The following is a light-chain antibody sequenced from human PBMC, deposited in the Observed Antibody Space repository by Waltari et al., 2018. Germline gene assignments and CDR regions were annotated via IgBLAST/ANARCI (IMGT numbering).Light chain of an antibody. CDR2: AAS. J-gene: IGKJ3*01. Sequence: DIQMTQSPSYLSASVGDSVTITCRASQSISSYLNWYQQKPGKAPKLLIYAASSLQSGVPSRFSGSGSGTDFTRTISSLQPEDFATYYCQQSYSTPITFGPGTKVDIK. V-gene: IGKV1-39*01. CDR1: QSISSY. CDR3: QQSYSTPIT.